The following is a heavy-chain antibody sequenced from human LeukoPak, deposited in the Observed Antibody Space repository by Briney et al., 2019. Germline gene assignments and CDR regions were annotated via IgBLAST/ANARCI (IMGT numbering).Heavy chain of an antibody. J-gene: IGHJ4*02. CDR3: AGSYYDFWSGYSSY. CDR1: GYTFTGYY. Sequence: ASVKVSCKASGYTFTGYYMHWVRQAPGQALEWMGWINPNSGGTNYAQKFQGRVTMTRDTSISTAYMELSRLRSDDTAVYYCAGSYYDFWSGYSSYWGQGTLVTVSS. CDR2: INPNSGGT. D-gene: IGHD3-3*01. V-gene: IGHV1-2*02.